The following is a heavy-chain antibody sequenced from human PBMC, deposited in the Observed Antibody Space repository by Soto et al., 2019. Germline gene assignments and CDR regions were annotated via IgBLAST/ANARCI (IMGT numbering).Heavy chain of an antibody. D-gene: IGHD2-15*01. J-gene: IGHJ4*02. CDR2: INSDGSST. CDR3: VRTVLVVAAATREDY. CDR1: GFTFSSYW. V-gene: IGHV3-74*01. Sequence: EVQLVESGGGLVQPGGSLRLSCAASGFTFSSYWMHWVRQAPGKGLVWVSRINSDGSSTSYADSVKGRFTISRDNAKSTLYLQMNSLRAEDTAVYYCVRTVLVVAAATREDYWGQGTLVTVSS.